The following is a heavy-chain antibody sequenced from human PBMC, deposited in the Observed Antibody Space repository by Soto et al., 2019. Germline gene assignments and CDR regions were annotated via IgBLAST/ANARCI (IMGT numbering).Heavy chain of an antibody. CDR3: ARGGYGSRWPNVYMDV. V-gene: IGHV3-64*01. J-gene: IGHJ6*03. Sequence: EAQLVESGGGLVQPGGSLRLSCAASGFTFSNYEMHWVRQAPGKGLKYVSGISNNGAHTDYAKSVKGRFTISRDNSENTLYLQMGSLRAEDMALYYCARGGYGSRWPNVYMDVWGKGTTVTVSS. CDR1: GFTFSNYE. D-gene: IGHD6-13*01. CDR2: ISNNGAHT.